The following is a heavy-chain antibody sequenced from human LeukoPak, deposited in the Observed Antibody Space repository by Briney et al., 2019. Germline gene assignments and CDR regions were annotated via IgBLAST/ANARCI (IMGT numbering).Heavy chain of an antibody. J-gene: IGHJ6*02. Sequence: GASLRLSCAASGFTFSSYAMSWVRQAPGKGLEWVSAISGSGGSTYYADSVKGRFTISRDNSKNTLYLQMNSLRAEDTAVYYCAGTVRGVINYYGMGVWGQGTTVTVSS. D-gene: IGHD3-10*01. CDR1: GFTFSSYA. V-gene: IGHV3-23*01. CDR3: AGTVRGVINYYGMGV. CDR2: ISGSGGST.